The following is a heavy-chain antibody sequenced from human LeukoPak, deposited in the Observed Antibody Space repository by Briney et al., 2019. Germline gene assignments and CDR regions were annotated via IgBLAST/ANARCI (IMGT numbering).Heavy chain of an antibody. CDR1: GYTFTGYY. V-gene: IGHV1-2*02. J-gene: IGHJ4*02. D-gene: IGHD2-2*02. CDR3: ARDVRYCSSTSCYTWYYFDY. CDR2: INPDSGGT. Sequence: ASVKVSCKASGYTFTGYYMHWVRQAPGQGLEWMGWINPDSGGTNYAQKFQGRVTMTRDTSISTAYMELSRLRSDDTAVYYCARDVRYCSSTSCYTWYYFDYWGQGTLVTVSS.